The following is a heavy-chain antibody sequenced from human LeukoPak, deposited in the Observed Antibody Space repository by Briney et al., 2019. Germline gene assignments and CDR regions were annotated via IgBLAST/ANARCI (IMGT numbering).Heavy chain of an antibody. V-gene: IGHV1-24*01. CDR1: GYTLTELS. D-gene: IGHD1-7*01. J-gene: IGHJ5*02. CDR3: ATDRELRGLPEAGFEP. CDR2: FDPEDGET. Sequence: GASVKVSCKVSGYTLTELSMHWVRQAPGKGRVGRGGFDPEDGETIYTQKFQGRVTMTEDTSTDTAYMELSSLRSEDTAVYYCATDRELRGLPEAGFEPWGEGTLVTVPS.